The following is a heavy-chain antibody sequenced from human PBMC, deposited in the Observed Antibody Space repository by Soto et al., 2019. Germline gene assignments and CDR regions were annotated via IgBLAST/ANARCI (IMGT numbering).Heavy chain of an antibody. CDR3: ARGRREVNYYDSSGYYFDY. CDR1: GFTFSSYD. V-gene: IGHV3-13*05. Sequence: PGGSLRLSCAASGFTFSSYDMHWVRQATGKGLEWVSAIGTAGDPYYPGSVKGRFTISRENAKDSLYLQMNSLRAGDTAVYYCARGRREVNYYDSSGYYFDYWGQGTLVTVSS. CDR2: IGTAGDP. J-gene: IGHJ4*02. D-gene: IGHD3-22*01.